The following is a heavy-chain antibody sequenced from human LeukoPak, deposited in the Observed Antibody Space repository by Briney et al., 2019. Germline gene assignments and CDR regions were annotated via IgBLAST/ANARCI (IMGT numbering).Heavy chain of an antibody. CDR1: GFTFSSYE. D-gene: IGHD2-2*01. CDR2: ISSSGSTL. J-gene: IGHJ3*02. CDR3: ARGGNCSSTSCYPSVAAFDI. V-gene: IGHV3-48*03. Sequence: GGSLRLSCAASGFTFSSYEMNWVRQAPGKGLEWVSYISSSGSTLYYADSVKGRFTISRDNAKNSLYLQMNSLRAEDTAVYYCARGGNCSSTSCYPSVAAFDIWGQGTMVTVSS.